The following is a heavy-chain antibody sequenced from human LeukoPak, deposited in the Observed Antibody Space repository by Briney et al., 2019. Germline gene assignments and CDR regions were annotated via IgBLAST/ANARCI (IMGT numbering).Heavy chain of an antibody. CDR3: ASPPLGDAGRYSAVHH. J-gene: IGHJ5*02. Sequence: GGSLRLSCAASAFTFSDYYMSWVRQAPGKGLEWLSYISDSADNIHYTDSVKGRFTISRDNAKNSVALQMNSLRAEDTAVYYCASPPLGDAGRYSAVHHWGQGTLVTVSS. V-gene: IGHV3-11*01. D-gene: IGHD1-26*01. CDR1: AFTFSDYY. CDR2: ISDSADNI.